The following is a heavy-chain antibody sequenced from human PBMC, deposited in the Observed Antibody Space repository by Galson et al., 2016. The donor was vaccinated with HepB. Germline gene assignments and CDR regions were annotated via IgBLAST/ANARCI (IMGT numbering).Heavy chain of an antibody. D-gene: IGHD1-1*01. Sequence: SLRLSCAASGFTFSSHWMSWVRQAPGKGLEWVANIKEDGTEKFHVESVRGRFTVSRDNTHNSLYLEMRSLRVDDTAVYFCARDLPDDSVEYVDVFDLWGQGTMVTVSS. CDR2: IKEDGTEK. CDR1: GFTFSSHW. J-gene: IGHJ3*01. V-gene: IGHV3-7*03. CDR3: ARDLPDDSVEYVDVFDL.